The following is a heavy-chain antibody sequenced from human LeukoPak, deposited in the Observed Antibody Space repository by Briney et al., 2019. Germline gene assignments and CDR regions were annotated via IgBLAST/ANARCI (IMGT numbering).Heavy chain of an antibody. V-gene: IGHV3-66*01. D-gene: IGHD5-24*01. J-gene: IGHJ4*02. Sequence: GGSLRLSYAASGFTVSSNYMSWVRQAPGKGLEWVSVIYSGGSTYYADSVKGRFTISRDNSKNTLYLQMNSLRAEDTAVYYCARDTRWLHDKGVYFDYWGQGTLVTVSS. CDR2: IYSGGST. CDR3: ARDTRWLHDKGVYFDY. CDR1: GFTVSSNY.